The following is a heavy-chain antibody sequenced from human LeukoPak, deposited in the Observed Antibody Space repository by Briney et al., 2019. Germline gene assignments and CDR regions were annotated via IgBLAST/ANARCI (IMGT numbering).Heavy chain of an antibody. J-gene: IGHJ4*02. CDR3: ARALEWLATYFDY. V-gene: IGHV1-46*01. CDR2: INPSGGST. D-gene: IGHD6-19*01. Sequence: ASVKVSCKASGYTFTSYYMHWVRQAPGQGLEWMGIINPSGGSTSYAQKFQGRVTITRDMSTSTVYMELSSLRSEDTAVYYCARALEWLATYFDYWGQGTLVTVSS. CDR1: GYTFTSYY.